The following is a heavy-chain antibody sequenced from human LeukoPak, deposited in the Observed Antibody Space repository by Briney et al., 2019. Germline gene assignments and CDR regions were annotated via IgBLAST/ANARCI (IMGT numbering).Heavy chain of an antibody. V-gene: IGHV4-4*07. CDR1: GGSISSYY. CDR3: ARGKFYGSGSSLDY. D-gene: IGHD3-10*01. J-gene: IGHJ4*02. Sequence: SETLSLTCTFSGGSISSYYWSWIRQPAGKGLEWVGRIHTSGSTNYNPSLKSRVTMSVDTSKNQFSLKLSSVTAADTAVYYCARGKFYGSGSSLDYWGQGTLVTVSS. CDR2: IHTSGST.